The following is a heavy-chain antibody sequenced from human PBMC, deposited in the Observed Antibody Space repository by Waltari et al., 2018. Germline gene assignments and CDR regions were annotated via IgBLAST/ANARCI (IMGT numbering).Heavy chain of an antibody. Sequence: QVQLVESGGGVVQLWGSLRLSCAASGFTFSLHGMQWVRQAPGKGVEWVAFIRNDGGSEYYAESVKGRFTISRDNSKNMVYLQLYSLRLDDTAVYYCTKCGTSFAFWGQGALVTVSS. CDR3: TKCGTSFAF. CDR2: IRNDGGSE. CDR1: GFTFSLHG. J-gene: IGHJ1*01. D-gene: IGHD1-26*01. V-gene: IGHV3-30*02.